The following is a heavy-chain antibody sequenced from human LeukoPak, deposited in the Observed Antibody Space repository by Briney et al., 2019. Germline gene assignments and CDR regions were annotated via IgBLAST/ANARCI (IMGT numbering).Heavy chain of an antibody. CDR2: IYCSGST. D-gene: IGHD3-22*01. J-gene: IGHJ5*02. CDR3: ARQSYYDSSGSRWFDP. CDR1: GGSISSSSYY. V-gene: IGHV4-39*01. Sequence: SETLSLTCTVSGGSISSSSYYWGWIRQPPGKGLEWIGSIYCSGSTYYNPSLKSRVTISVDTSKNQFSLKLSSVTAADTAVYYCARQSYYDSSGSRWFDPWGQGTLVTVSS.